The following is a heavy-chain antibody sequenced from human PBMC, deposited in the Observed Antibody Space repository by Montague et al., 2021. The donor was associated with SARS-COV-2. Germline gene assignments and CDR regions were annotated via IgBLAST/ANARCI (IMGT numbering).Heavy chain of an antibody. CDR2: IYYSGST. CDR1: GGSISRYY. CDR3: ARSRENYNILTGYPYYFDY. D-gene: IGHD3-9*01. Sequence: SETLPLTCTVSGGSISRYYWDWIRQPPGKGLEWIAYIYYSGSTNXNPSLKSRVTISVDTSKNQFSLKLSSVTAADTAVYYCARSRENYNILTGYPYYFDYWGQGTLVTVSS. J-gene: IGHJ4*02. V-gene: IGHV4-59*01.